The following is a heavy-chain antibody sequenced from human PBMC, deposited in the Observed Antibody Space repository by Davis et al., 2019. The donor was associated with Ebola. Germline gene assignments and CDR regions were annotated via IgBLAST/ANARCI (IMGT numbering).Heavy chain of an antibody. CDR2: IYPGDSDT. D-gene: IGHD3-22*01. CDR3: ARLTGYYDSSGKGWFDP. V-gene: IGHV5-51*01. CDR1: GYSFTSYW. J-gene: IGHJ5*02. Sequence: KVSCKGSGYSFTSYWIGWVRQMPGKGLEWMGIIYPGDSDTRYSPSFQGQVTISADKSISTAYLQWSSLKASDTAMYYCARLTGYYDSSGKGWFDPWGQGTLVTVSS.